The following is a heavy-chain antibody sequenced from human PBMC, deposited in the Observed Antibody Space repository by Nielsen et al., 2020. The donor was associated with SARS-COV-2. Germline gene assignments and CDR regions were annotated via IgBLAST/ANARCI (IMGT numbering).Heavy chain of an antibody. J-gene: IGHJ5*02. CDR3: AREYSRSGNWFDP. D-gene: IGHD6-6*01. CDR1: GYKFASFW. V-gene: IGHV5-51*01. CDR2: IYPGDSDT. Sequence: KVSCKASGYKFASFWIGWVRQMPGKGLEWVGIIYPGDSDTRYSPSFQGQVTISVDKSISTAYLQWSSLKASDTAMYCCAREYSRSGNWFDPWGQGSLVTVSS.